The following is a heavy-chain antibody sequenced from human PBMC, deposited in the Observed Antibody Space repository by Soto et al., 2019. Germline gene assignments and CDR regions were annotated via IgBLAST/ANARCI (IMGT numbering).Heavy chain of an antibody. CDR2: IYYSGRT. CDR1: GESISSSSYY. CDR3: ARQRTTVVTQAYFDH. D-gene: IGHD2-21*02. Sequence: PSETLSLTCIVSGESISSSSYYWGWIRQPPGKGLEWIGSIYYSGRTYYNPSFKSRVTISIDTSKNQFSLKLSSVTATDTAVYYCARQRTTVVTQAYFDHWGQGDLVTLSS. V-gene: IGHV4-39*01. J-gene: IGHJ4*02.